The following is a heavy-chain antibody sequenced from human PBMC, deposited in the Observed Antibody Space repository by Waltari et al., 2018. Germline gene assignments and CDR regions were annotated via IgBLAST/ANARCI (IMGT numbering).Heavy chain of an antibody. CDR1: GGSISSHY. V-gene: IGHV4-59*11. CDR3: ASRLTIDGYNLGYAFDI. CDR2: IYYSGST. Sequence: QVQLQESGPGLVKPSETLSLTCTVSGGSISSHYWSWIRQPPGKGLEWIGYIYYSGSTNYNPSLKSRVTISVDTSKNQFSLKLSSVTAADTAVYYCASRLTIDGYNLGYAFDIWGQGTMVTVSS. J-gene: IGHJ3*02. D-gene: IGHD5-12*01.